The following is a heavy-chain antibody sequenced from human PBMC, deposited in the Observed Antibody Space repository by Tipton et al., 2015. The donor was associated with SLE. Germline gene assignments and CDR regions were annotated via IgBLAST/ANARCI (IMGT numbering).Heavy chain of an antibody. CDR1: GFTFSSYS. V-gene: IGHV3-48*01. J-gene: IGHJ3*02. Sequence: SLRLSCAASGFTFSSYSMNWVRQAPGKGLEWVSYISSSSSTIYYADSVKGRFTISRDNAKNSLYLQMNSLRAEDTAVYYCARDPIVGASRGAFDIWGQGTMVTVSS. CDR3: ARDPIVGASRGAFDI. CDR2: ISSSSSTI. D-gene: IGHD1-26*01.